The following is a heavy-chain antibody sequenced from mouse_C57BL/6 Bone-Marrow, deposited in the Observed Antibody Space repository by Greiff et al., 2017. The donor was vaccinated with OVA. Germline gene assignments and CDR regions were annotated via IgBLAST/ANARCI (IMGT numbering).Heavy chain of an antibody. V-gene: IGHV10-1*01. Sequence: EVKLLESGGGLVQPKGSLKLSCAASGFSFNTYAMNWVRQAPGKGLEWVARIRSKSNNYATYYADSVKDRFTISRDDSESMLYLQMNNLKTEDTAMYYCVIIYDGVDYWGQGTTLTVSS. J-gene: IGHJ2*01. D-gene: IGHD2-3*01. CDR3: VIIYDGVDY. CDR2: IRSKSNNYAT. CDR1: GFSFNTYA.